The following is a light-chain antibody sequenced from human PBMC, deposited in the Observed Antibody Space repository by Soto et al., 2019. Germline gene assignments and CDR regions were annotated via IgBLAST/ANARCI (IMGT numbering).Light chain of an antibody. J-gene: IGKJ4*01. V-gene: IGKV1-5*03. CDR2: KAS. CDR1: QSVSNW. CDR3: QQYNSYSPLT. Sequence: QMTQSPSTLSASVGDRVTITCRASQSVSNWLAWYQQKPGKAPKLLIYKASSLESGVPSRFSGSGSGTEFTLTISSLQPDDFATYYCQQYNSYSPLTFGGGTKVDI.